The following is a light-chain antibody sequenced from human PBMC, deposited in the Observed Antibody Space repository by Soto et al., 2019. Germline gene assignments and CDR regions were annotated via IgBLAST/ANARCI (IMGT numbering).Light chain of an antibody. V-gene: IGKV1-6*01. J-gene: IGKJ1*01. CDR3: LQDYNYPRT. Sequence: IQMTQSPSSLSASVGDRVTITCQASHDIMNFLNWYQQKPGKAPKLLIYDASSLQSGVPSRFSGSGSGTDFTLTISSLQPEDFATYYCLQDYNYPRTFGQGTKVDI. CDR2: DAS. CDR1: HDIMNF.